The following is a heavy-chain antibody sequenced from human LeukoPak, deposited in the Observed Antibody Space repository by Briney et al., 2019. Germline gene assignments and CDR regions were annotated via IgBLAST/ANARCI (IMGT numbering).Heavy chain of an antibody. V-gene: IGHV3-33*01. Sequence: GGSLRLSCAASGFTFSSSGMHWVRQAPGKGLEWVAVILDNGSNKYYADSVKGRFTISRDNSKNTLYLQMNSLRVEDTAVYYCARAGGYCSGGSCYRGYSWFDPWGQGTLVTVSS. CDR3: ARAGGYCSGGSCYRGYSWFDP. J-gene: IGHJ5*02. D-gene: IGHD2-15*01. CDR1: GFTFSSSG. CDR2: ILDNGSNK.